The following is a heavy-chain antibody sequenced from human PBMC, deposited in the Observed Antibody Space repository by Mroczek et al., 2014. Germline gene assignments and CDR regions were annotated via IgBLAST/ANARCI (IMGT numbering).Heavy chain of an antibody. Sequence: ESGAGLLKPSETPVPHLRCLWWVRSVVTTGAGSASPQGRGLEWIGEINHSGSTNYNPSLKSRVTISVDTSKNQFSLKLSSVTAADTAVYYCARRGLYSSGHGMDVWGQGTTVTVSS. V-gene: IGHV4-34*01. CDR1: WVRSVVTT. CDR3: ARRGLYSSGHGMDV. D-gene: IGHD6-19*01. CDR2: INHSGST. J-gene: IGHJ6*02.